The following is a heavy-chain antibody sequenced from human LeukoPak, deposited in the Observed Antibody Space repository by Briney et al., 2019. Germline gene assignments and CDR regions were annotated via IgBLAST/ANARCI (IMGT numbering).Heavy chain of an antibody. CDR3: AKSPHAHFNAGWYFDL. CDR1: GFTFSSHA. J-gene: IGHJ2*01. V-gene: IGHV3-23*01. D-gene: IGHD3-3*02. Sequence: PGGSLRLSCAASGFTFSSHAMSWVRQAPGKGLELVASITGSAGSTYYADSMKGRFTVSRDYSQNTLYLHMNSLRAEDTATYYCAKSPHAHFNAGWYFDLWGRGTLVTVSS. CDR2: ITGSAGST.